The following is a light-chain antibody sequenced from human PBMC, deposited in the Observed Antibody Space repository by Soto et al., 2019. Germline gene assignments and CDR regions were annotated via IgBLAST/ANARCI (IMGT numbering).Light chain of an antibody. J-gene: IGKJ2*01. CDR1: QTISTY. V-gene: IGKV1-39*01. Sequence: GDSVTITCRASQTISTYLNWYQQKAGKAPEFLIYAASSLQSGVPSRFSGSGSGTDFTLTISSLHPEDSATYCCQQSYSIPSTFGQGTKMEIK. CDR2: AAS. CDR3: QQSYSIPST.